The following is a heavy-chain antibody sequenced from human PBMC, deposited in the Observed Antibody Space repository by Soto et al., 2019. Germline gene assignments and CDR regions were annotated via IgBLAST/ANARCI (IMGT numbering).Heavy chain of an antibody. J-gene: IGHJ6*03. CDR2: ITSLSSYT. CDR3: ASAYCSGGPCYEYLYYYMDV. CDR1: GFTFSDYT. Sequence: GGSLRLSCAASGFTFSDYTMNWVRQAPGKRLEWVSSITSLSSYTYYADSVKGRFTVSRDNAKNSLYLQMNRLRTEDTAVYYCASAYCSGGPCYEYLYYYMDVWGKGTTVTVSS. D-gene: IGHD2-15*01. V-gene: IGHV3-21*01.